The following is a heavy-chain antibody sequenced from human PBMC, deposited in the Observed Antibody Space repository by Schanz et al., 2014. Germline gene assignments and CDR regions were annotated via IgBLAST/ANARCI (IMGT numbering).Heavy chain of an antibody. D-gene: IGHD3-10*01. CDR1: GYTFTSSG. Sequence: QVQLVQSGAEVKKPGASVKVSCKASGYTFTSSGFSWVRQAPGQGLEWMGWISVYNGNTNYAQKFQGRVTMTTDTSTSTAYMELRSLRSDDTAVYYCARAQIATGLAFDIWGQGTMVIVSS. CDR2: ISVYNGNT. CDR3: ARAQIATGLAFDI. V-gene: IGHV1-18*01. J-gene: IGHJ3*02.